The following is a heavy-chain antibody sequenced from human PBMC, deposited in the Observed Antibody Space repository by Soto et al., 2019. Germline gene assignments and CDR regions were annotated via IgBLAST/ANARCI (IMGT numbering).Heavy chain of an antibody. V-gene: IGHV4-39*01. D-gene: IGHD2-8*02. CDR3: VRLAGYCTGASWYGHYAMDV. Sequence: QLQLQESGRGLVKPSETLALTCSVSGCSISSRRYSWGWIRQPPGKGLEWIVTIYYSGSSNYDPSLKSRVTISVDTSKNQFSLKLSSVTAADTAVHYCVRLAGYCTGASWYGHYAMDVWGQGTTVTGSS. CDR1: GCSISSRRYS. J-gene: IGHJ6*02. CDR2: IYYSGSS.